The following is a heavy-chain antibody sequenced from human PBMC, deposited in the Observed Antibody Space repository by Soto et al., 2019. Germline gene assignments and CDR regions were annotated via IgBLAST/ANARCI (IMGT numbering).Heavy chain of an antibody. CDR3: ARVVVPAAKGYYYYGMDV. V-gene: IGHV1-18*04. D-gene: IGHD2-2*01. CDR2: ISAYNGNT. CDR1: GYTFTSYG. Sequence: QVQLVQSGAEVKKPGASVKVSCKASGYTFTSYGISWVRQAPGQGLEWMGWISAYNGNTNYAQKFQGRVTITADESTSTAYMELSSLRSEDTAVYYCARVVVPAAKGYYYYGMDVWGQGTTVTVSS. J-gene: IGHJ6*02.